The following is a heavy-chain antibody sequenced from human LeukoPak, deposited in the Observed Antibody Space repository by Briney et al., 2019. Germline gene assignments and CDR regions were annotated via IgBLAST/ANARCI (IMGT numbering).Heavy chain of an antibody. CDR3: ARDAVDTANAV. D-gene: IGHD5-18*01. CDR1: GFTFSSYA. Sequence: GGSLRLSCSASGFTFSSYAMHWVRQAPGKGLVWVSHINSDGSITSYADSVKGRFTISRDNAKNTLYLQMNSLRAEDTAVYYCARDAVDTANAVWGQGTTVTVSS. V-gene: IGHV3-74*01. CDR2: INSDGSIT. J-gene: IGHJ6*02.